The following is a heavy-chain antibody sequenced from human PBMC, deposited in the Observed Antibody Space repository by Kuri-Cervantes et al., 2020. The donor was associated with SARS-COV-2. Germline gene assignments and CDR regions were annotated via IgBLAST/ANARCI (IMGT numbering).Heavy chain of an antibody. CDR1: GGSISSSSHY. D-gene: IGHD4-17*01. CDR2: IYYSGST. CDR3: ARGPEVTTVY. Sequence: ESLKISCTVSGGSISSSSHYWGWLRQPPGKGLEWIGSIYYSGSTYYNPSLKSRVTISEDTSKNQFSLKLSSVTAADTAVYYCARGPEVTTVYWGQGTLVTVSS. J-gene: IGHJ4*02. V-gene: IGHV4-39*07.